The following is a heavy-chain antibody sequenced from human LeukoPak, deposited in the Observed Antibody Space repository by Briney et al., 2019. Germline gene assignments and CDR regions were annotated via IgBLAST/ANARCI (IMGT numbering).Heavy chain of an antibody. CDR2: ISARSSAI. Sequence: GGSLRLSCAASGFTLSNYHMNWVRQAPGKGLEWISYISARSSAIYYADSVKGRFTISRDSAKNSLYLQMNSLRAEDTAVYYCARFRTWGDKAFDYWGQGTLVTVSS. CDR3: ARFRTWGDKAFDY. V-gene: IGHV3-48*01. CDR1: GFTLSNYH. J-gene: IGHJ4*02. D-gene: IGHD2-21*02.